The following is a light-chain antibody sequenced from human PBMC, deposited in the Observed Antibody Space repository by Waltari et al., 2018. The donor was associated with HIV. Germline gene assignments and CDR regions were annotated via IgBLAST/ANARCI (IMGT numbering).Light chain of an antibody. J-gene: IGLJ2*01. CDR3: LLSYSGARPAI. V-gene: IGLV7-46*01. Sequence: QAVVTQEPALTVSPGGPVTLTRGSCPAPVTSGHSPHWFQQKPGQAPRALIYDTNNKHSWTPARFSGSLLGGKAALTLSGAQPEDEADYFCLLSYSGARPAIFGGGTKLSVL. CDR1: PAPVTSGHS. CDR2: DTN.